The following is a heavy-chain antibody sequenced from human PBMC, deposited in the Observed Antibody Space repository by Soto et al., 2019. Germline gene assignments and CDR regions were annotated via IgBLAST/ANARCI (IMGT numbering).Heavy chain of an antibody. Sequence: PGGSLRLSCAASGFTFSSYAMSWVRQAPGKGLEWVSAISGSGSSTYYADSVKGRFTISRDNSKNTLYLQMNSLRAEDTAVYYCAKDQSSSSSAADYWGQGTLVTVSS. J-gene: IGHJ4*02. CDR2: ISGSGSST. V-gene: IGHV3-23*01. CDR1: GFTFSSYA. CDR3: AKDQSSSSSAADY. D-gene: IGHD6-6*01.